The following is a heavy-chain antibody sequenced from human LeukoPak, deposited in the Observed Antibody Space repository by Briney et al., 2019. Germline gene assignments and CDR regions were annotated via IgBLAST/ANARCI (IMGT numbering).Heavy chain of an antibody. D-gene: IGHD5-12*01. CDR1: GDSISRGGYS. CDR3: ARLLVPTAFDY. V-gene: IGHV4-30-4*07. CDR2: IYYSGSA. J-gene: IGHJ4*02. Sequence: PSETLSLTCTVSGDSISRGGYSWSWIRQPPGKGLEWIGYIYYSGSAYYNPSLKSRVTMSVDTSKNQFSLKLSSVTAADTAVYYCARLLVPTAFDYWGQGTLVTVSS.